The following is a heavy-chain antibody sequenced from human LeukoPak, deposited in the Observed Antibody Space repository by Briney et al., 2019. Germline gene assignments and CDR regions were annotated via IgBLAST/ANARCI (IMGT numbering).Heavy chain of an antibody. CDR1: GFTFSSYG. V-gene: IGHV3-30*18. J-gene: IGHJ5*02. D-gene: IGHD2-2*01. CDR2: ISYDGSNK. CDR3: AKDRDIVVEAALDP. Sequence: GGSLRLSCAASGFTFSSYGMHWVRQAPGKGLEWVAVISYDGSNKYYADSVKGRFTISRDNSKNTLYLQMNSLRAEDTAVYYCAKDRDIVVEAALDPWGQGTLVTVSS.